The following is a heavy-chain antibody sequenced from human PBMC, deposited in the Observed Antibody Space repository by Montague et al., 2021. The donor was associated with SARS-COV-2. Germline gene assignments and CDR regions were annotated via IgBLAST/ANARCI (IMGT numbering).Heavy chain of an antibody. Sequence: SLRLSCATFGFSFINHGMSWVRQAPGKGLEWVSAIDSLGTGTYYAESVKGRFTISRDNADATLSLQMNSLRLDDTAVYYCATDDEPDRPADFDYWGRGILVTVSS. CDR2: IDSLGTGT. CDR3: ATDDEPDRPADFDY. V-gene: IGHV3-23*01. CDR1: GFSFINHG. J-gene: IGHJ4*02. D-gene: IGHD1-14*01.